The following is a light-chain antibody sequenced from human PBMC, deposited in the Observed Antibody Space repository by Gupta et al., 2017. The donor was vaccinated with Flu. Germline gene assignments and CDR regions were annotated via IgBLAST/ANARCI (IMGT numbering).Light chain of an antibody. V-gene: IGLV3-19*01. CDR3: NARDSRGERVI. J-gene: IGLJ2*01. Sequence: SSELTQDTFVSVALGQTVRITCQGDNLRTFYTSWYQQKPGQAPILVIYDRGDRPPGIPDRFSGSSPGATPSLTITGAQAEDEADYYCNARDSRGERVIFGGGTKLTVL. CDR2: DRG. CDR1: NLRTFY.